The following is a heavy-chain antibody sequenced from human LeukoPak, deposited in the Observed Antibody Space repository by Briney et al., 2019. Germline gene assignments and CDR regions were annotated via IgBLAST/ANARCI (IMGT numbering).Heavy chain of an antibody. V-gene: IGHV4-59*01. J-gene: IGHJ4*02. CDR3: TRGERLGLDS. CDR2: IYYSGST. D-gene: IGHD6-19*01. Sequence: PSETLSLTCTVSGGSISSYYWSWIRQPPGKGLEWIGYIYYSGSTNYNPSLKSRVTISVDTSKNQFSLKLTSVTAADTAVYYCTRGERLGLDSWGQGTLVTVSS. CDR1: GGSISSYY.